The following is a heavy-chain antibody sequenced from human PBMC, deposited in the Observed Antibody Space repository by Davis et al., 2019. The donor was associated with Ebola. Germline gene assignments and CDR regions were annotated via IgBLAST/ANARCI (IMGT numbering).Heavy chain of an antibody. CDR2: INDSGGT. CDR1: GGPLSGCY. Sequence: PSETLSLTCAVIGGPLSGCYWSWIRQLPGKGLEWIGEINDSGGTRYNPSLKSPVTMSVDTSTKQFSLKLSSVTAADTAMYYCAERGGSVWGQGTLVTVSS. CDR3: AERGGSV. D-gene: IGHD3-16*01. J-gene: IGHJ4*02. V-gene: IGHV4-34*01.